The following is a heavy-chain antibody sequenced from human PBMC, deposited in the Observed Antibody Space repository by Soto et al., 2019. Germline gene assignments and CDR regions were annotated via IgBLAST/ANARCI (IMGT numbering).Heavy chain of an antibody. CDR3: ARTCTYYDFWSGYYRPRYYYYGMDV. CDR1: GFTFSSYE. J-gene: IGHJ6*02. Sequence: GGSLRLSCAASGFTFSSYEMNWVRQAPGKGLEWVSYISSSGSTIYYADPVKGRFTISRDNAKNSLYLQMNSLRAEDTAVYYCARTCTYYDFWSGYYRPRYYYYGMDVWGQGTTVTVSS. D-gene: IGHD3-3*01. CDR2: ISSSGSTI. V-gene: IGHV3-48*03.